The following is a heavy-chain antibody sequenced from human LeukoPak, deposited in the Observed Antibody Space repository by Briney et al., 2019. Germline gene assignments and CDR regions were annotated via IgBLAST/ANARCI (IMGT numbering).Heavy chain of an antibody. CDR3: ARGGYYGSGNDFRFDP. J-gene: IGHJ5*02. Sequence: SETLSLTCTVSGGSISSYYWSWIRQPPGKGLEWIGYIYYSGSTNYKPSLKSRVTISVDTSKNQFSLKLSSVTAADTAVYYCARGGYYGSGNDFRFDPWGQGALVTVSS. CDR2: IYYSGST. D-gene: IGHD3-10*01. V-gene: IGHV4-59*01. CDR1: GGSISSYY.